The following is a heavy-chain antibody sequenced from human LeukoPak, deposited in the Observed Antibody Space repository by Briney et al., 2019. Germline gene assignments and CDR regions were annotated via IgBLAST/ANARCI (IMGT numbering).Heavy chain of an antibody. V-gene: IGHV4-59*01. D-gene: IGHD5-18*01. CDR2: IYYSGST. Sequence: PSETLSLTCTVSGGSISSYYWSWIRQPPGKRLEWIGYIYYSGSTNYNPSLKSRVTISVDTSKNQFSLMLTSATAADTAVYYCARGGYSYGIWGQGTLVTVSS. J-gene: IGHJ4*02. CDR1: GGSISSYY. CDR3: ARGGYSYGI.